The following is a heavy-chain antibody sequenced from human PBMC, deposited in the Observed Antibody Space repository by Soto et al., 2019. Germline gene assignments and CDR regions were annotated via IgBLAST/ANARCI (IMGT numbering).Heavy chain of an antibody. D-gene: IGHD3-22*01. CDR3: AKDPTPSYYDSSGYYYSTIII. V-gene: IGHV3-23*01. Sequence: GGSLRLSCAASGFTFSSYAMSWVRQAPGKGLEWVSAISGSGGSTYYADSVKGRFTTSRDNSKNTLYLQMNSLRAEDTAVYYCAKDPTPSYYDSSGYYYSTIIIWGQGTLVTVSS. J-gene: IGHJ4*02. CDR1: GFTFSSYA. CDR2: ISGSGGST.